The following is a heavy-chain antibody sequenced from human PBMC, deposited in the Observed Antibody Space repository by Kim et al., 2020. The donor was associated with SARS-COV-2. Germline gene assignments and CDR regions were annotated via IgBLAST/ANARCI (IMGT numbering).Heavy chain of an antibody. D-gene: IGHD3-10*01. Sequence: YAQKFQGRVTMTRDTSTSTVYMELSSLRSEDTAVYYCACGGFYYYYGMDVWGQGTTVTVSS. J-gene: IGHJ6*02. V-gene: IGHV1-46*01. CDR3: ACGGFYYYYGMDV.